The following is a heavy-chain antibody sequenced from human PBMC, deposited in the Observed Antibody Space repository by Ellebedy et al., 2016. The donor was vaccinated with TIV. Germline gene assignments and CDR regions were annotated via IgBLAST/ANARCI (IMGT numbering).Heavy chain of an antibody. CDR3: ARGGYGSGSYEGEY. Sequence: AASVKVSCKASGYTFSNYFVHWVRQAPGQGLEWMGIINPSSGSTTYAQKLQGRVTMTRDTSTSTVYMELSSLRSEDTAVYYCARGGYGSGSYEGEYWGQGTLVTVSS. CDR2: INPSSGST. D-gene: IGHD3-10*01. CDR1: GYTFSNYF. V-gene: IGHV1-46*04. J-gene: IGHJ4*02.